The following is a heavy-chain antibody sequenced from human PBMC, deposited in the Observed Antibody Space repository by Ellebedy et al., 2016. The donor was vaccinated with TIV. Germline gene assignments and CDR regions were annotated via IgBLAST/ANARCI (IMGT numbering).Heavy chain of an antibody. V-gene: IGHV5-10-1*01. CDR2: IDPSDSYT. CDR1: GYTFTSYW. Sequence: PGGSLRLSCKGSGYTFTSYWITWVRQMPGKGLEWMGRIDPSDSYTNYSPSFRGHVTISVDRSISTSFLQWSSLKASDTAMYSCRFGDSTKKDDYWGQGTLVTVSS. J-gene: IGHJ4*02. CDR3: RFGDSTKKDDY. D-gene: IGHD3-10*01.